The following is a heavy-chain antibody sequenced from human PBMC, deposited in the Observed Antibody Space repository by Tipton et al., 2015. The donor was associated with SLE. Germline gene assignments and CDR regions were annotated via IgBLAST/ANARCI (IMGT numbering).Heavy chain of an antibody. CDR2: IYYSGST. J-gene: IGHJ5*02. CDR3: ASAGYSSGWA. CDR1: GGSFSGYY. V-gene: IGHV4-34*01. D-gene: IGHD6-19*01. Sequence: GLVKPSETLSLTCAVYGGSFSGYYWSWIRQPPGKGLEWIGYIYYSGSTNYNPSLKSRVTISVDTSKNQFSLKLSSVTAADTAVYYCASAGYSSGWAWGQGTLVTVSS.